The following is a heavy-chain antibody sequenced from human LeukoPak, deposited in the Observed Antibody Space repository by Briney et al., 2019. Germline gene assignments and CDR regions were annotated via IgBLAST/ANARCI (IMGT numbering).Heavy chain of an antibody. D-gene: IGHD1-26*01. J-gene: IGHJ4*02. CDR2: ISLTGRT. CDR1: GGSITSTNW. Sequence: SSETLSLTCGVSGGSITSTNWWSWVRQPPGQGLEWIGEISLTGRTNYNPSLIGRVIMSLDESRNQLSLTLTSMTAADTAMYYCTRESGPYCPFGYWGQGTLVVVPS. CDR3: TRESGPYCPFGY. V-gene: IGHV4-4*02.